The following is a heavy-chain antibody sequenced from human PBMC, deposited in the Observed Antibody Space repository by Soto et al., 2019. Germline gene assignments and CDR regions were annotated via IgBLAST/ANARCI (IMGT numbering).Heavy chain of an antibody. CDR3: ARGVDTAMEAVDY. CDR2: ISSNGGST. CDR1: GFTFSSYA. V-gene: IGHV3-64*01. Sequence: EVQLVESGGGLVQPGGSLRLSCAASGFTFSSYAMHWVRQAPGKGLEYVSAISSNGGSTYYANSVKGRFTISRDNSKNTLYLQMGSLRAEDMAVYYCARGVDTAMEAVDYWGQGTLVTVSS. J-gene: IGHJ4*02. D-gene: IGHD5-18*01.